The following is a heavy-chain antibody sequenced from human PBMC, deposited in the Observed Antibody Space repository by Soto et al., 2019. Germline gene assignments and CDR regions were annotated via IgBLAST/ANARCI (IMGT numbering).Heavy chain of an antibody. CDR1: GYTFTSHD. CDR2: MNPHSGHT. V-gene: IGHV1-8*01. J-gene: IGHJ5*02. Sequence: QVQLVQSGAEVKKPGASVKVSCKASGYTFTSHDINWMRQATGQGLEWMGWMNPHSGHTNYAQKFQGRVTMTRDTSISTAYMEFTSLRSEDTAVYYCASDMSTTWGQGTLVTVSS. D-gene: IGHD2-2*01. CDR3: ASDMSTT.